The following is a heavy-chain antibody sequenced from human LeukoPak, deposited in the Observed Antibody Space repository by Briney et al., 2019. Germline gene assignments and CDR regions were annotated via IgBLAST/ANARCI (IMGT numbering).Heavy chain of an antibody. Sequence: SETLSLTCTISGGSVSDYYWSWIRQPPGKGLEWIGYIYYSGSTNYNPSLRSRVTISVDTSKNQFSLKLSSVTAADTAVYYCARDGTIYYDILTGYSPTGYFDLWGRGTLVTVSS. CDR2: IYYSGST. CDR1: GGSVSDYY. CDR3: ARDGTIYYDILTGYSPTGYFDL. V-gene: IGHV4-59*02. J-gene: IGHJ2*01. D-gene: IGHD3-9*01.